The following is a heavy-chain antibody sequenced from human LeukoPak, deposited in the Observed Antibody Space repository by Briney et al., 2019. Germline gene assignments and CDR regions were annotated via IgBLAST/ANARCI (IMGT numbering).Heavy chain of an antibody. Sequence: GGSLRLSCAASGFTFSSYSMNWVRQAPGKGLEWVSSISSSSSYIYYADSVKGRFTISRDNAKNSLYLQMNSLRAEDTAVYYCARVDRAPYCSSTSCYSPRYAFDIWGQGTMVTDFS. CDR1: GFTFSSYS. CDR3: ARVDRAPYCSSTSCYSPRYAFDI. J-gene: IGHJ3*02. V-gene: IGHV3-21*01. D-gene: IGHD2-2*01. CDR2: ISSSSSYI.